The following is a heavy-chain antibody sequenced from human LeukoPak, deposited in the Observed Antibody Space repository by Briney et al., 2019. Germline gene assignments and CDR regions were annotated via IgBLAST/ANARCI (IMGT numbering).Heavy chain of an antibody. Sequence: PSETLSLTCTVSGGSISMNSYYWGWIRQPPGRGLEWIGSLYYSGSTFYNPSLKSRVTISVDTSKNQFFLKLSSVSAADTAVYYRARTRQFEFDYWGQGTLVSVSS. CDR2: LYYSGST. CDR3: ARTRQFEFDY. D-gene: IGHD3-10*01. CDR1: GGSISMNSYY. J-gene: IGHJ4*02. V-gene: IGHV4-39*01.